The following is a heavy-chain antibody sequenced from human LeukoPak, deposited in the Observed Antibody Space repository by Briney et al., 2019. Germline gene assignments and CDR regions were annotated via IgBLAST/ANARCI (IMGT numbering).Heavy chain of an antibody. CDR3: ARVSVYSSSWEDAFDI. CDR2: IYPGDSDT. CDR1: GYSFTNYW. Sequence: GESLKISCKGSGYSFTNYWIGWVRQMPGKGLESMGIIYPGDSDTRYSPSFQGQVTISADKSISTAYPQWSSLKASDTAMYYCARVSVYSSSWEDAFDIWGQGTMVTVSS. D-gene: IGHD6-13*01. J-gene: IGHJ3*02. V-gene: IGHV5-51*01.